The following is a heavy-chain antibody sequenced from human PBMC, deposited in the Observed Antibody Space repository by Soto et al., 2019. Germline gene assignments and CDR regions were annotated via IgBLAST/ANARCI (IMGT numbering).Heavy chain of an antibody. D-gene: IGHD6-25*01. V-gene: IGHV4-31*03. J-gene: IGHJ6*02. Sequence: SETLSLTCTVSGGSISSGGYYWSWIRQHPGKGLEWIGYIYYSGSPYYNPSLKSRVTISVDTSKNQFSLKLRSVTAADTAVYYCARHPPPAAGMDVWGQGTTVTVSS. CDR3: ARHPPPAAGMDV. CDR2: IYYSGSP. CDR1: GGSISSGGYY.